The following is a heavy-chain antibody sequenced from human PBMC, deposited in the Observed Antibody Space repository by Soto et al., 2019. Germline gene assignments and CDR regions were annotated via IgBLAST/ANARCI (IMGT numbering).Heavy chain of an antibody. V-gene: IGHV1-2*04. CDR1: GYTFTGYY. CDR2: INPNSGGT. CDR3: ARDSGVGYDSSGYYPVYYHGMDV. D-gene: IGHD3-22*01. Sequence: GASVKVSCKASGYTFTGYYMHWVRQAPGQGLEWMGWINPNSGGTNYAQKFQGWVTMTRDTSISTAYMELSRLRSDDTAVYYCARDSGVGYDSSGYYPVYYHGMDVWGQGTTVTVSS. J-gene: IGHJ6*02.